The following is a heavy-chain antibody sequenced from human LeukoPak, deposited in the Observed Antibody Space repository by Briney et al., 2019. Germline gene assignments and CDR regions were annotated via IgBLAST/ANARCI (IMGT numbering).Heavy chain of an antibody. CDR2: INPNSGGT. CDR3: ARDRLVLRGYGTLHFDY. CDR1: GYTFTGYY. J-gene: IGHJ4*02. D-gene: IGHD3-22*01. Sequence: ASVKVSCKASGYTFTGYYMDWVRQAPGQGLEWMGWINPNSGGTNYAQKFQGRVTMTRDTSISTAYMELSRLRSDDTAVYYCARDRLVLRGYGTLHFDYWGQGTLVTVSS. V-gene: IGHV1-2*02.